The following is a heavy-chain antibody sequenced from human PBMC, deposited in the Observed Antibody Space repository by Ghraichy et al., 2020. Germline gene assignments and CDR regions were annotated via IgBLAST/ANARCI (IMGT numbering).Heavy chain of an antibody. V-gene: IGHV4-34*01. Sequence: SETLSLTCDVYGESFSAYFRSWIRQPPGKGLEWFGEINHGGSTNYNPSLKRRVPISVDTSKNQFSLRLSSVTAADTAVYYCATARYCAGGSCPRYFDSWGQGTLVTVSS. D-gene: IGHD2-15*01. J-gene: IGHJ4*02. CDR3: ATARYCAGGSCPRYFDS. CDR1: GESFSAYF. CDR2: INHGGST.